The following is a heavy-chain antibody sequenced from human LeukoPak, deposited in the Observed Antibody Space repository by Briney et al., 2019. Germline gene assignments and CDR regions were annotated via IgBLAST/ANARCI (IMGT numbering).Heavy chain of an antibody. V-gene: IGHV4-4*07. CDR1: TASLSSLY. Sequence: RPSETLSLTCAVSTASLSSLYWGCNRQPAGKGLEWVGRVHFSGSTNYNPSLKSRVAISLETSKNDLSRTLNSVSAADTAVYECARDESIRHDSGGYHNWGRGGLVTASS. D-gene: IGHD3-22*01. J-gene: IGHJ1*01. CDR2: VHFSGST. CDR3: ARDESIRHDSGGYHN.